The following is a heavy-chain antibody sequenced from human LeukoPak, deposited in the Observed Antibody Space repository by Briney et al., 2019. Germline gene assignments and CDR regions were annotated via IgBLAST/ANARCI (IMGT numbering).Heavy chain of an antibody. CDR3: ARGGYTYGH. D-gene: IGHD5-18*01. CDR1: GFTFSSYA. Sequence: PGGSLRLSCAASGFTFSSYAMSWVRQAPGKGLEWVSAISGSGGSTYYADSVKGRFTISRDNAKNSLYLQMNSLRAEDTAVYYRARGGYTYGHWGQGTLVTVSS. CDR2: ISGSGGST. V-gene: IGHV3-23*01. J-gene: IGHJ4*02.